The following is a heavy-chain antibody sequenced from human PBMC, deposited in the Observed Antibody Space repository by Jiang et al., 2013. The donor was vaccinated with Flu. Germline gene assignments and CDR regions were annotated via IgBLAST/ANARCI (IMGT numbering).Heavy chain of an antibody. CDR2: IYYSGST. J-gene: IGHJ6*03. CDR3: ARDVLGDSSGYYALDYYYYYMDV. CDR1: VAPSAVVITT. D-gene: IGHD3-22*01. V-gene: IGHV4-30-4*01. Sequence: SLTCTVSVAPSAVVITTGVGSASPRKGLEWIGYIYYSGSTYYNPSLKSRVTISVDTSKNQFSLKLSSVTAADTAVYYCARDVLGDSSGYYALDYYYYYMDVWGKGTTVTVSS.